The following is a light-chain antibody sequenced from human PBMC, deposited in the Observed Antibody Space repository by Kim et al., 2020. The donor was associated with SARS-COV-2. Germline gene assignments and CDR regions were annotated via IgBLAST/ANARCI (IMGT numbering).Light chain of an antibody. CDR3: SSYASSRSYV. CDR1: SSDVGRYNY. CDR2: DVS. Sequence: GQSITISCTGTSSDVGRYNYVSWYQHDPGKAPQLMIYDVSERRSGVSNRFSGSKSGNTASLTISGLQAEDEANYYCSSYASSRSYVFGTGTKVTVL. J-gene: IGLJ1*01. V-gene: IGLV2-14*03.